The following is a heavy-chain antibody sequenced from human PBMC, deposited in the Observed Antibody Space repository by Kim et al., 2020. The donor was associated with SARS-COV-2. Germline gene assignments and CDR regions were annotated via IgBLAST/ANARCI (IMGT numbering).Heavy chain of an antibody. J-gene: IGHJ6*02. CDR3: ARRHEYSIYYYYGMDV. D-gene: IGHD6-6*01. CDR2: IYYSGST. Sequence: SETLSLTCTVSGGSISSSSYYWGWIRQPPGKGLEWIGSIYYSGSTYYNPSLKSRVTISVDTSKNQFSLKLSSVTAADTAVYYCARRHEYSIYYYYGMDVWGQGTTVTVSS. CDR1: GGSISSSSYY. V-gene: IGHV4-39*01.